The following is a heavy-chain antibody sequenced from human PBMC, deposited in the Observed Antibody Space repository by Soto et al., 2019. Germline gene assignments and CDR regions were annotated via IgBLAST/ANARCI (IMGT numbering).Heavy chain of an antibody. Sequence: TSETLSLTCTVSGGAISSYYWSWVRQPPGEGLEWIGYIYYSGSTNYNPSLKSRVTISVDTSKNQFSLKLNSVTAADTAMYYCARRGYGPGFPYYYGMDVWGQGTTVTVSS. CDR2: IYYSGST. V-gene: IGHV4-59*08. CDR1: GGAISSYY. D-gene: IGHD3-10*01. J-gene: IGHJ6*02. CDR3: ARRGYGPGFPYYYGMDV.